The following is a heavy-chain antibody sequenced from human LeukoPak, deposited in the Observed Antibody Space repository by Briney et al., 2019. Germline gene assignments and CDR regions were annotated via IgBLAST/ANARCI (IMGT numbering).Heavy chain of an antibody. J-gene: IGHJ4*02. CDR3: ASQRALIV. Sequence: PGGSLRLYRVAAGFTFSSYWRSWVRQAPGKGLEWVANINQDGSEKYYVDSVKGRFTISRDNAKNSLYLQMNSLRAEDTAVYYCASQRALIVWGQGTLVTVFS. D-gene: IGHD3-22*01. CDR2: INQDGSEK. V-gene: IGHV3-7*02. CDR1: GFTFSSYW.